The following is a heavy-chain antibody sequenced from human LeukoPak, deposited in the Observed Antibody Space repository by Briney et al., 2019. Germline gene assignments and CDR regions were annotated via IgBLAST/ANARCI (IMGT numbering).Heavy chain of an antibody. CDR3: ASIMKPPTRVYEGYYFDY. D-gene: IGHD3-16*01. Sequence: GGSLSLSCAASGFTFSSYAMSWVRPAPGKGLEWVSAISGSGGSTYYADSVKGRFTISRDNSKNTLYLQMNSLRAEDTAVYYCASIMKPPTRVYEGYYFDYWGQGTLVTVSS. V-gene: IGHV3-23*01. CDR1: GFTFSSYA. J-gene: IGHJ4*02. CDR2: ISGSGGST.